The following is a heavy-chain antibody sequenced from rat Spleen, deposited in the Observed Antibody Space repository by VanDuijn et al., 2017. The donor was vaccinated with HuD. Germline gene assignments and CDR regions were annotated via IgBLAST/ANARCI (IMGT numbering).Heavy chain of an antibody. CDR2: IWINGNT. CDR3: TRLHFGYNWYFDF. V-gene: IGHV2-13*01. CDR1: GFSLTSYS. Sequence: VQLKESGPGLVQPSETLSLTCTVSGFSLTSYSVTWVRQPPGKGLEWLGLIWINGNTHYNSALNSRLSISRETSKSQVFLKMNSLQTEDTAIYFCTRLHFGYNWYFDFWGPGTMVTVSS. J-gene: IGHJ1*01. D-gene: IGHD1-9*01.